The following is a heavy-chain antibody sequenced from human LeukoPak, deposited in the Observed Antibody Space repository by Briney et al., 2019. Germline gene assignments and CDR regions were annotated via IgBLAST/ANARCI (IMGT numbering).Heavy chain of an antibody. CDR1: GFTFTDYA. CDR2: IRGAGGGT. J-gene: IGHJ2*01. Sequence: GGSLRLSCAVSGFTFTDYAMTWVRQAPGKGLEWVSGIRGAGGGTYYADSVKGRVTISRDNSKNTLYLQMYDLRVEDTAVYSCAKNLFGSEAFSWYFDLWGRGTLVTVSS. CDR3: AKNLFGSEAFSWYFDL. V-gene: IGHV3-23*01. D-gene: IGHD3-16*01.